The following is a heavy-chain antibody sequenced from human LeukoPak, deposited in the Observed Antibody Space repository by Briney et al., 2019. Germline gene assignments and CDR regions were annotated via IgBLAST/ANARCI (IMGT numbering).Heavy chain of an antibody. J-gene: IGHJ4*02. D-gene: IGHD2-2*01. Sequence: SETLSLTCTVSGGSISSGGYYWSWIRQPPGKGLEWIGYIYHSGSTYYNPSLKSRVTISVDTSKNQFSLKLSSVTAADTAVYYCARRFRGSSTSWGYWGQGTLVTVSS. CDR1: GGSISSGGYY. CDR2: IYHSGST. CDR3: ARRFRGSSTSWGY. V-gene: IGHV4-30-2*03.